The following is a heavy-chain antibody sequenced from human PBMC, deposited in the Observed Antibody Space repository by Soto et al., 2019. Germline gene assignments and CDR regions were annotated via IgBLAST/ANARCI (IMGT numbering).Heavy chain of an antibody. CDR3: ATEGGVGYGSSRGAL. CDR2: IWHDGIYK. J-gene: IGHJ4*01. D-gene: IGHD5-12*01. Sequence: QVQLVESGGGVVQPGRSLRLSCVASGVSFSTYGMHWVRQAPGKGLEWVASIWHDGIYKFHADAVKGRFAISRDNSLNSLYLQMNSLPVEDTAMYYCATEGGVGYGSSRGALWGHGTLVNVSS. CDR1: GVSFSTYG. V-gene: IGHV3-33*01.